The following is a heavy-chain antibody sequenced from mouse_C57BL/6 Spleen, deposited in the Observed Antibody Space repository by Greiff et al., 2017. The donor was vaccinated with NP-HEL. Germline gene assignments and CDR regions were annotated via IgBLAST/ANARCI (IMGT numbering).Heavy chain of an antibody. D-gene: IGHD4-1*02. CDR2: INPYNGGT. CDR1: GYTFTDYY. CDR3: ARGATDDYYAMDY. V-gene: IGHV1-19*01. Sequence: VQLQQSGPVLVKPGASVKMSCKASGYTFTDYYMNWVKQSHGKSLEWIGVINPYNGGTSYNQKFKGKATLTVDKSSSTAYMKLNSLTSEDSAVYYCARGATDDYYAMDYWGQGTSVTVSS. J-gene: IGHJ4*01.